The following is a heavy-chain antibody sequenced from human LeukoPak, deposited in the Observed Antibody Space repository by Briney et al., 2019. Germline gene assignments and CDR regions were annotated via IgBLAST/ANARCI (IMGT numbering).Heavy chain of an antibody. CDR1: GFSLSTSGVG. Sequence: SGPTLVNPTQTLTLTCTFSGFSLSTSGVGVGWIRQPPGKALEWLALIYWDGDKRYSPSLKSRLTITKDTSKNQVVLTMTNMDPVDTATYYCALLYSSSWSSDFDYWGQGTLVTVSS. CDR3: ALLYSSSWSSDFDY. CDR2: IYWDGDK. V-gene: IGHV2-5*02. J-gene: IGHJ4*02. D-gene: IGHD6-13*01.